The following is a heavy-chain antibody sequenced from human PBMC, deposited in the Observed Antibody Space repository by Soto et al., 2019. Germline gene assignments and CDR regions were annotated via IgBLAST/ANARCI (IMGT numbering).Heavy chain of an antibody. J-gene: IGHJ2*01. CDR3: AKDAYGWYFDL. V-gene: IGHV3-23*01. Sequence: EVQLLESGGGLVQPGGSLRLSCAASGFTFSIYAMTWVRQSPGKGLEWVSTISGSSGTTSYADAVRGRFTISRDNSKNSLYLQMNSLRAEDTYVYYGAKDAYGWYFDLWGRGTLVTVSS. D-gene: IGHD4-17*01. CDR2: ISGSSGTT. CDR1: GFTFSIYA.